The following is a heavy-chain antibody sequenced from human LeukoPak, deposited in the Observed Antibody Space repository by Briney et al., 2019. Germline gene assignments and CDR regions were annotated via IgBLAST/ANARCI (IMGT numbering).Heavy chain of an antibody. Sequence: GASVKVSCKASGYTFTSYGISWVRQAPGQGLEWTGWISAYNGNTNYAQKLLGRVTMTTDTSTSTAYMELRSLRSDDTAVYYCARTMDCSGGSCYSLGYWGQGTLVTVSS. CDR2: ISAYNGNT. CDR3: ARTMDCSGGSCYSLGY. D-gene: IGHD2-15*01. V-gene: IGHV1-18*01. J-gene: IGHJ4*02. CDR1: GYTFTSYG.